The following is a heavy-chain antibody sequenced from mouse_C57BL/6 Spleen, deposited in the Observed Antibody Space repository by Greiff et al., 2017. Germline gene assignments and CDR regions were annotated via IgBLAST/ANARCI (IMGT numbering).Heavy chain of an antibody. D-gene: IGHD2-4*01. CDR2: IHPNSGST. V-gene: IGHV1-64*01. CDR1: GYTFTSYW. Sequence: QVQLQQPGAELVKPGASVKLSCKASGYTFTSYWMHWVKQRPGQGLEWIGMIHPNSGSTNYNEKFKSKATLTVDKSSSTAYMQLSSLTSEDSAVYYCARGKNYDEGGYFDYWGQGTTLTVSS. J-gene: IGHJ2*01. CDR3: ARGKNYDEGGYFDY.